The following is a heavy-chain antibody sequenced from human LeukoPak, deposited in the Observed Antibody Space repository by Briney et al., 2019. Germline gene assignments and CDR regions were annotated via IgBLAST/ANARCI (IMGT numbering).Heavy chain of an antibody. CDR1: GFTFSSYG. CDR3: AKDRGDGYLFDY. V-gene: IGHV3-30*18. Sequence: GGSLRLSCAASGFTFSSYGMHWVRQAPGKGLEWVAVISYDGSNKYYAGSVKGRFTISRDNSKNTLYLQMNSLRAEDTAVYYCAKDRGDGYLFDYWGQGTLVTVSS. CDR2: ISYDGSNK. J-gene: IGHJ4*02. D-gene: IGHD5-24*01.